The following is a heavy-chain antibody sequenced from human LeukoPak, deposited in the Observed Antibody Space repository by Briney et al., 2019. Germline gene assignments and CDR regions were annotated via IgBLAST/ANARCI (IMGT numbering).Heavy chain of an antibody. Sequence: SETLSLTCTVSGGSISSYYWSWIRQPAGKGLEWIGRIYTSGSTNYNPSLKSRVTMSVDTSKNQFSLKLSSVTAADTAVYYCARSYAIAVAGYYFDYWGQGTLVTVSS. CDR3: ARSYAIAVAGYYFDY. V-gene: IGHV4-4*07. CDR1: GGSISSYY. CDR2: IYTSGST. D-gene: IGHD6-19*01. J-gene: IGHJ4*02.